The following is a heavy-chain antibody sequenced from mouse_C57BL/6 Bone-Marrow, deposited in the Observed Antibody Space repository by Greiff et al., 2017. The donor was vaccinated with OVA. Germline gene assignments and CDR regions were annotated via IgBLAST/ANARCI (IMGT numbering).Heavy chain of an antibody. V-gene: IGHV5-6*02. Sequence: EVKLVESGGDLVKPGGSLKLSCAASGFTFSSYGLSWVRQTPDKRVEWVATISSGGSYTYYPDSVKGRFTISRDNAKNTLYLQMSSLKSEDTAMYYCARRVYYFDYWGQGTTLTVSS. CDR3: ARRVYYFDY. J-gene: IGHJ2*01. CDR1: GFTFSSYG. CDR2: ISSGGSYT.